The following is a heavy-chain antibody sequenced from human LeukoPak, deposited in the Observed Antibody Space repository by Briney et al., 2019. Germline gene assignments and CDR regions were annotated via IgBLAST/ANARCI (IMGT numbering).Heavy chain of an antibody. J-gene: IGHJ3*02. CDR3: ARDRTGSNWDKGRPDTFDI. Sequence: PGGSLRLSCAASRFTFSNYAMHWVRQAPGKGLEWVAFISYDGSNKYYADSVKGRFTISRDNAKNTLYLQMSSLRAEDTAVYYCARDRTGSNWDKGRPDTFDIWGQGTMVTVSS. V-gene: IGHV3-30-3*01. CDR1: RFTFSNYA. D-gene: IGHD1/OR15-1a*01. CDR2: ISYDGSNK.